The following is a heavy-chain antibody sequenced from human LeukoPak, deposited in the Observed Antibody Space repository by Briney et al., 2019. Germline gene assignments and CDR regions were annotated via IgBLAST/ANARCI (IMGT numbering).Heavy chain of an antibody. Sequence: SGGSLRLSCAASGFTFSSYGMHWVRQAPGKGLEWVAVIWYDGSNKYHADSVKGRFTISRDNSKNTLYLQMNSLRAEDTAVHYCARGGIAVAGTPMDYWGQGTLVTVSS. J-gene: IGHJ4*02. CDR1: GFTFSSYG. D-gene: IGHD6-19*01. CDR2: IWYDGSNK. V-gene: IGHV3-33*01. CDR3: ARGGIAVAGTPMDY.